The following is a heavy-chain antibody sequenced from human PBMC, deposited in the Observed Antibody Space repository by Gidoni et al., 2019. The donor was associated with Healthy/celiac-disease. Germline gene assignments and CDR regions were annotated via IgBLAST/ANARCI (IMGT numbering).Heavy chain of an antibody. D-gene: IGHD3-3*01. CDR3: ARGRFLEWSDYGMDV. CDR2: INPNSGGT. Sequence: QVQLVQSGAEVKKPGASVKVSCKASGYTFTGYYMHWVRQAPGQGLEWMGWINPNSGGTNYAQKFQGWVTMTRDTSISTAYMELSRLRSDDTAVYYCARGRFLEWSDYGMDVWGQGTTVTVSS. CDR1: GYTFTGYY. J-gene: IGHJ6*02. V-gene: IGHV1-2*04.